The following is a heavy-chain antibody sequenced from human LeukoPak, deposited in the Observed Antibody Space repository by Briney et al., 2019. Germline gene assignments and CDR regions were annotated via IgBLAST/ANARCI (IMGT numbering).Heavy chain of an antibody. CDR3: ARDRGGSYSNWFDP. V-gene: IGHV4-4*07. CDR1: GGSISSYY. D-gene: IGHD1-26*01. J-gene: IGHJ5*02. Sequence: SETLSLTCTVSGGSISSYYWSWIRQPAGKGLESIGHISTSGSTNYNPSLKSRVTMSVDTSKNQFSLKLSSVTAADTAVYYCARDRGGSYSNWFDPWGQGTLVTVSS. CDR2: ISTSGST.